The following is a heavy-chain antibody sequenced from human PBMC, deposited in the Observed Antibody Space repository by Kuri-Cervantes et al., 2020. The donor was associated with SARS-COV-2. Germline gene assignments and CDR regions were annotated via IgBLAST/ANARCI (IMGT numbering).Heavy chain of an antibody. CDR3: ARGMVRGIIQYYYYPMDV. CDR1: GYTFTGYY. J-gene: IGHJ6*02. V-gene: IGHV1-2*04. Sequence: ASVKVSCKASGYTFTGYYMHWVRRAPGQGLEWMGWINPNSGGTNYAQKFQGWVTMTRDTSINTAYMELSRLRSDDMAVYYCARGMVRGIIQYYYYPMDVWGQGTTVTVSS. CDR2: INPNSGGT. D-gene: IGHD3-10*01.